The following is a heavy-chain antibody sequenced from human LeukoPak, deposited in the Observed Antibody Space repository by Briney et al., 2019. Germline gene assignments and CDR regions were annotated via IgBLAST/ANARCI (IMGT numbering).Heavy chain of an antibody. Sequence: PGGSLRLSCAASGFTFSSCEMNWVRQAPGKGLEWVSYISSSGSLIYYADSVKGRFTTSRDNAKNSLYLQMNSLRAEDTAAYYCARTPPGGWYGSLDYWGQGTLVTVSS. CDR1: GFTFSSCE. CDR2: ISSSGSLI. CDR3: ARTPPGGWYGSLDY. D-gene: IGHD6-19*01. J-gene: IGHJ4*02. V-gene: IGHV3-48*03.